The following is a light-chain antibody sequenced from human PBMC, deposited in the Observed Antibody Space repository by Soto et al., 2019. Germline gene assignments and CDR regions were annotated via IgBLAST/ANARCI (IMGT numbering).Light chain of an antibody. Sequence: QSALTQPASVSGSPGQSITISCIGTSSDVGGSDYVSWYQQHPGKAPKLVIYDVSNRPSGVSDRFSGSKSGNMASLTISGLQAEDEADYYCCSYTRSNSLVLFGGGTQLTVL. CDR2: DVS. V-gene: IGLV2-14*01. CDR1: SSDVGGSDY. J-gene: IGLJ2*01. CDR3: CSYTRSNSLVL.